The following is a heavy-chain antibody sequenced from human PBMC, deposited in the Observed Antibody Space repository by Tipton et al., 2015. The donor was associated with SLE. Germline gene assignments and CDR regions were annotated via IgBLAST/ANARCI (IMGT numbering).Heavy chain of an antibody. J-gene: IGHJ6*03. D-gene: IGHD5-18*01. V-gene: IGHV1-2*02. CDR1: GYTFTDYY. CDR3: ARGGLGYSYYYHMDV. Sequence: QVQLVQSGAEVKKPGASVKVSCKASGYTFTDYYMRWVRQAPGQGLEWMGWINPDNGGTNYAQNFQGRVTMTRDTAISTAYMELSRLTSDDTAVYYCARGGLGYSYYYHMDVWGKGTTVTVSS. CDR2: INPDNGGT.